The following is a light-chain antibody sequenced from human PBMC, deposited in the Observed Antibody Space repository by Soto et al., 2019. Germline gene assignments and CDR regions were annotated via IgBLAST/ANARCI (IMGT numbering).Light chain of an antibody. CDR2: RAS. V-gene: IGKV3-15*01. J-gene: IGKJ1*01. CDR3: QQYNIWPRT. Sequence: MTQSPSSLSGTTRERATLSCMASQNINSNIALYQQRPGQAPRLLIYRASTRATGIPARFSGSGSGTEFTLTISSLQSEDFAVYYCQQYNIWPRTFCQGTMV. CDR1: QNINSN.